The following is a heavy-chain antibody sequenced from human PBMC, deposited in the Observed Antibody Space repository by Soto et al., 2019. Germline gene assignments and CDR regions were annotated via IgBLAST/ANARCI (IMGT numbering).Heavy chain of an antibody. CDR2: ISGSGGST. CDR1: GFTFSSYA. Sequence: GGSLRLSCAASGFTFSSYAMSWVRQAPGKGLEWVSAISGSGGSTYYADSVKGRFTISRDNSKSTLYLQMNSLRAEDTAVYYWAKDRCSSTSCYYYYYYGMDVWGQGTTVTVSS. J-gene: IGHJ6*02. V-gene: IGHV3-23*01. D-gene: IGHD2-2*01. CDR3: AKDRCSSTSCYYYYYYGMDV.